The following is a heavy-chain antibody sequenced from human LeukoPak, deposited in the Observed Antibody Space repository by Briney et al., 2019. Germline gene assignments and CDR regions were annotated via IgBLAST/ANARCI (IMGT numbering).Heavy chain of an antibody. D-gene: IGHD6-13*01. CDR3: ARGPIGSRWPNYFDY. CDR2: INAGNGNT. J-gene: IGHJ4*02. CDR1: GYTFTTYA. V-gene: IGHV1-3*01. Sequence: ASVKVSCKASGYTFTTYALHWVRQAPGQRLEWMGWINAGNGNTKYSQKFQARVTVTRDTSASTAYMELSSLRSEDTAVYYCARGPIGSRWPNYFDYWGQGTLVTVSS.